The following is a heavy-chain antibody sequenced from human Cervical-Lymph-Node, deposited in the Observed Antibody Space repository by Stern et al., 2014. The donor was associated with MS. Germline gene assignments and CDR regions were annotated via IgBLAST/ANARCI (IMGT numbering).Heavy chain of an antibody. CDR1: GFTFSSYA. Sequence: VQLVESGGGVVQPGRSLRLSCAASGFTFSSYAMHWVRQAPGKWLEWVAVISYDGRNKYYADSVKGRFTISRDDSKNTLYLQMNSLRAEDTAVYYCARGTYHSGDYWGQGTLVTVSS. V-gene: IGHV3-30*01. J-gene: IGHJ4*02. D-gene: IGHD6-13*01. CDR3: ARGTYHSGDY. CDR2: ISYDGRNK.